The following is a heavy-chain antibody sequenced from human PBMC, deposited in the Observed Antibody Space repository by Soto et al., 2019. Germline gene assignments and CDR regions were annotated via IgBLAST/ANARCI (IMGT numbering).Heavy chain of an antibody. J-gene: IGHJ4*02. CDR3: ARSGGNSGFDY. Sequence: ESGGGVVQPGRSLRLSCAASGFTFSSYGMLWVRQAPGKGLEWVAIIWYDGGNKYYADSVKGRFTISRDDSKNTLYLQMDSLRAEDTAVYYCARSGGNSGFDYWGQGTLVTVSS. CDR1: GFTFSSYG. D-gene: IGHD2-21*02. CDR2: IWYDGGNK. V-gene: IGHV3-33*01.